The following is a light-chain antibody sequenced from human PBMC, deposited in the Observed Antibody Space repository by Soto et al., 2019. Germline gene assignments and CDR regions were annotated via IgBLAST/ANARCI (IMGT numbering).Light chain of an antibody. CDR3: QSYDSSLSGPV. J-gene: IGLJ3*02. CDR1: SSNIGAGYD. V-gene: IGLV1-40*01. CDR2: GNS. Sequence: QSVLTQPPSVSGAPGQRVTISCTVSSSNIGAGYDVHWYQQLPGTAPKLLIYGNSHRPAAVPDRFSGSKSGTSASLAITGLQAEDEADYSCQSYDSSLSGPVFGGGTKVTVL.